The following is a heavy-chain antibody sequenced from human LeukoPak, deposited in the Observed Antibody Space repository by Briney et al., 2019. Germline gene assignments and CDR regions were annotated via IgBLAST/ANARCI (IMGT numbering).Heavy chain of an antibody. D-gene: IGHD6-19*01. CDR1: GCTFTSYG. Sequence: VASVKVSCKASGCTFTSYGISWVRQAPGQGLEWMGWISAYNGNTNYAQKFPGRVTMTRDTSISTAYMELSSLRSDDTAMYYCARRVFSGWGYYFDYWGQGTLVTVSS. V-gene: IGHV1-18*01. CDR2: ISAYNGNT. J-gene: IGHJ4*02. CDR3: ARRVFSGWGYYFDY.